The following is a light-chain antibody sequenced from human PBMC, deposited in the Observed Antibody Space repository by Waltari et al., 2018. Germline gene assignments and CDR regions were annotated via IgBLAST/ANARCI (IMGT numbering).Light chain of an antibody. CDR2: AVS. Sequence: QSALTQPASVSGSPGQSITIPCTGTSSDVGNYKRVSWYQQHPGKAPKLMIYAVSKRPSGVSDRFSGSKSGDMASLTISGLQTEDEAEYFCSSYAGSSKGVFGGGTKVTVL. CDR3: SSYAGSSKGV. CDR1: SSDVGNYKR. V-gene: IGLV2-23*02. J-gene: IGLJ2*01.